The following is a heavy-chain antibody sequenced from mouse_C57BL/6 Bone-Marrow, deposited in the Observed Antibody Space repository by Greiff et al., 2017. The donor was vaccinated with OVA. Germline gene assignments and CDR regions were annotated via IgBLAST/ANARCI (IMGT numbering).Heavy chain of an antibody. CDR1: GFNIQDDY. V-gene: IGHV14-4*01. J-gene: IGHJ4*01. D-gene: IGHD2-5*01. Sequence: EMQLQQSGAELVRPGASVKLSCTASGFNIQDDYMHWVKQRPEQGLAWIGWIDPENGDTEYASKFQGKATITADTSSNTAYLQLSSLTSEDTAVYYCTTAAYYSNYGYAMDYWGQGTSVTVSS. CDR2: IDPENGDT. CDR3: TTAAYYSNYGYAMDY.